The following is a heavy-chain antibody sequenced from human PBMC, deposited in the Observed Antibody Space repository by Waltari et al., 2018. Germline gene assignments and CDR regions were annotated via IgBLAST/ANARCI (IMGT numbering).Heavy chain of an antibody. V-gene: IGHV4-38-2*01. CDR1: GYSISSGYY. CDR2: IYHSGST. CDR3: ARSVDGYNTDY. D-gene: IGHD5-12*01. J-gene: IGHJ4*02. Sequence: QVQLQESGPGLVKPSETLSLTCAVSGYSISSGYYWGWIRQPPGKGLEWIGSIYHSGSTYYNPSLNSRVTISVDTSKNQFSLKLSAVTAADTAVYYCARSVDGYNTDYWGQGTLVTVSS.